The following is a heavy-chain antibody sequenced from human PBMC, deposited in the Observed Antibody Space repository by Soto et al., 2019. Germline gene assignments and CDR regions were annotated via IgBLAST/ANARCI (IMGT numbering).Heavy chain of an antibody. Sequence: EVQLLESGGGLVQPGGSLGLSCAASGFTFSSYAMSWVRQAPGKGLEWVSTISGRGLTTYLADSVKGRFTISRDHSKSTLHLQMNSLRAEDTAVYYCAKEGATSLYYFDYWGQGTLVSVSS. V-gene: IGHV3-23*01. CDR1: GFTFSSYA. D-gene: IGHD5-12*01. CDR3: AKEGATSLYYFDY. CDR2: ISGRGLTT. J-gene: IGHJ4*02.